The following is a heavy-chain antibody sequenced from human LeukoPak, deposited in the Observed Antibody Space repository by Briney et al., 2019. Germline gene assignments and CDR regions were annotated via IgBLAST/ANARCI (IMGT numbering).Heavy chain of an antibody. CDR3: ARGYYDFWSGSPFDY. V-gene: IGHV1-46*01. J-gene: IGHJ4*02. Sequence: GASVKVSCKASGYTFTSYYMHWLRQAPGQGLEWMGIINPSGGSTSYAQKFQGRVTMTTDTSTSTAYMELRSLRSDDTAVYYCARGYYDFWSGSPFDYWGQGTLVTVSS. CDR2: INPSGGST. D-gene: IGHD3-3*01. CDR1: GYTFTSYY.